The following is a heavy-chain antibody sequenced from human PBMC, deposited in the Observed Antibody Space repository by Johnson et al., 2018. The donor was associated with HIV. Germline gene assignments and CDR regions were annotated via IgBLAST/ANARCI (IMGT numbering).Heavy chain of an antibody. Sequence: QVQLVESWGGLVKPGKSLRLSCAASGFSFSDYYMSWIRQAPGKGLEWVSFISSSGSTIYYADSVKGRFTISRDNAKNSLFLQMNSLRVEDTAVYYCARGRIATGGMRGGPFDVWGQGTMVTVSS. V-gene: IGHV3-11*04. J-gene: IGHJ3*01. CDR3: ARGRIATGGMRGGPFDV. CDR2: ISSSGSTI. D-gene: IGHD6-13*01. CDR1: GFSFSDYY.